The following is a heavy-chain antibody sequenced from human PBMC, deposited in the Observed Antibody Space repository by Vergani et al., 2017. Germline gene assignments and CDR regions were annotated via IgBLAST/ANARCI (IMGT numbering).Heavy chain of an antibody. V-gene: IGHV3-48*01. J-gene: IGHJ4*02. CDR3: ARDRYDSSGYYRDC. CDR2: ISSTSSTI. Sequence: EVQLVESGEGLVQPGGSLRLSCAASGFTFSSYSMNWVRQAPGKGLEWVSYISSTSSTIYYADSVKGRFTISRDNAKNSLYVQMNSLRAEDTAVYYCARDRYDSSGYYRDCWGQGTLVTVSS. CDR1: GFTFSSYS. D-gene: IGHD3-22*01.